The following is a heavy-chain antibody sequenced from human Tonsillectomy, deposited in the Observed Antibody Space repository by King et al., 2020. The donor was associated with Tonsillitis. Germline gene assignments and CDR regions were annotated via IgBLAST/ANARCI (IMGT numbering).Heavy chain of an antibody. V-gene: IGHV3-33*05. CDR1: GFSFSSNG. CDR2: ISFDGSNK. Sequence: VQLGESGGGVVQPGRSLSLSCAASGFSFSSNGMHWVRQAPGKGLEWVAVISFDGSNKNYADSVKGRLTISRDNSNNTLFLHMNSLRAEDTAVYYCARERLYSSGWGIDYWGQGALLSVSS. D-gene: IGHD6-19*01. CDR3: ARERLYSSGWGIDY. J-gene: IGHJ4*02.